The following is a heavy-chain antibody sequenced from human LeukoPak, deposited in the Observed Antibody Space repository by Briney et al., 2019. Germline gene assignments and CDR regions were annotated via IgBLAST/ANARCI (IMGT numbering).Heavy chain of an antibody. J-gene: IGHJ4*02. D-gene: IGHD1-26*01. CDR3: AKDAAVGATRYFDY. Sequence: GGSLRLSCAASGFTFSSYGMHWVRQAPGKGLEWVAFIRYDGSNKYYADSVKGRFTISRDNSKNTLYLQMNSLRAEDTAVYYCAKDAAVGATRYFDYWGQGTLVTVSS. CDR1: GFTFSSYG. CDR2: IRYDGSNK. V-gene: IGHV3-30*02.